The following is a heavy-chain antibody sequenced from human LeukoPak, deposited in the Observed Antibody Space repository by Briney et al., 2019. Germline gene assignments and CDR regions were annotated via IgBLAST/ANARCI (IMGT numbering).Heavy chain of an antibody. D-gene: IGHD2-2*01. Sequence: PGESLKISCKGSGYSFTSYCIGWVRQMPGKGLEWMGIIYPGDPDTRYSPSFQGQVTISADKSISTAFLPWSNLKASDTAMYYCGRLRYCSSTSCYGSRSCNWFDPWGQGTMVTVSS. CDR2: IYPGDPDT. V-gene: IGHV5-51*01. J-gene: IGHJ5*02. CDR3: GRLRYCSSTSCYGSRSCNWFDP. CDR1: GYSFTSYC.